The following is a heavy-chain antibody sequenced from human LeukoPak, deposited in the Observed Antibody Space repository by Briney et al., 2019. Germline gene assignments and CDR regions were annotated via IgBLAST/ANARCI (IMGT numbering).Heavy chain of an antibody. CDR3: AREYYDFWSGTYYFDY. CDR1: SGSISSYY. V-gene: IGHV4-59*01. CDR2: IYYSGST. D-gene: IGHD3-3*01. Sequence: SETLSLTCTVSSGSISSYYWSWIRQPPGKGLEWIGYIYYSGSTNYNPSLKSRVTISVDTSKNQFSLKLSSVTAADTAVYYCAREYYDFWSGTYYFDYWGQGTLVTVSS. J-gene: IGHJ4*02.